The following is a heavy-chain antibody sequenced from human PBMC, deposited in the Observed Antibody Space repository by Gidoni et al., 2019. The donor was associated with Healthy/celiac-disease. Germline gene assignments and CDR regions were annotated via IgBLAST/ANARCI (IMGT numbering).Heavy chain of an antibody. J-gene: IGHJ4*02. Sequence: QVQLQESGPGLVTPSETLSLTCTVSGYSISSGYYWGWIRQPPGKGLEWIGSFYHSGSTYYNPSLKSRVTISVDTSKNQFSLKLSSVTAADTAVYYCARDYGDYGYFDYWGQGTLVTVSS. CDR2: FYHSGST. CDR1: GYSISSGYY. V-gene: IGHV4-38-2*02. D-gene: IGHD4-17*01. CDR3: ARDYGDYGYFDY.